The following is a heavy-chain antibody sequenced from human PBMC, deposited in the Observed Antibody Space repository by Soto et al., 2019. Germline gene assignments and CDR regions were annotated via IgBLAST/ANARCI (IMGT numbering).Heavy chain of an antibody. Sequence: PWGSLRLSCAASGFTFSSYEMNFFRHAPFKWREWVSYISSSGSTIYYADSVKGRFTISRDNAKNSLYLQMNSLRAEDTAVYYCARDRRGRNYYDSSGYYLVYFDYWGQGTLVTVSS. V-gene: IGHV3-48*03. CDR2: ISSSGSTI. CDR3: ARDRRGRNYYDSSGYYLVYFDY. CDR1: GFTFSSYE. D-gene: IGHD3-22*01. J-gene: IGHJ4*02.